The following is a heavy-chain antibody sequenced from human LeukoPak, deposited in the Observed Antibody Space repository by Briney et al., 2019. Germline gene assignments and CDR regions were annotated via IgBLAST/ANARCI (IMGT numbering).Heavy chain of an antibody. Sequence: GGSLRLSCAASGLTVSSNCMSWVRQAPGKGLEWVSFIYSGGSTYYTDSVKGRFTISRDNSKNTLYLQMNSLRAEDTAVYYCAKSSGWSTRWFDPWGQGTLVTVSS. CDR2: IYSGGST. J-gene: IGHJ5*02. V-gene: IGHV3-53*01. D-gene: IGHD6-19*01. CDR1: GLTVSSNC. CDR3: AKSSGWSTRWFDP.